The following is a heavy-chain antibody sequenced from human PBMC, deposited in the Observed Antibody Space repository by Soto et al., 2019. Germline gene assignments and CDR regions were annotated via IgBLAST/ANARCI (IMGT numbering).Heavy chain of an antibody. J-gene: IGHJ6*02. CDR3: ARNGTLTGYSYGMDV. Sequence: SVQVSCKSSVGTFSDSTINCVRQAPGQRLEWMGGIIPIFDTANYAEKFQGRVTITADESTSTSFMEVSSLRSEDTAVYYCARNGTLTGYSYGMDVWGQGTMVNVS. V-gene: IGHV1-69*13. CDR1: VGTFSDST. CDR2: IIPIFDTA. D-gene: IGHD1-1*01.